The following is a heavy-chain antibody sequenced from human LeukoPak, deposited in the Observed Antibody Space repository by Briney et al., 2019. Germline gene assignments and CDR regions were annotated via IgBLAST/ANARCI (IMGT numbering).Heavy chain of an antibody. CDR1: GFTFSSYG. Sequence: GGSLRLSCAASGFTFSSYGMSWVRQAPGKGLEWVSAISGSGGSTYYADSVKGRFTISRDNSKNTLYLQMNSLRAEDTAVYYCARGYWFYFDYWGQGTLVTVSS. D-gene: IGHD2-8*02. J-gene: IGHJ4*02. CDR3: ARGYWFYFDY. V-gene: IGHV3-23*01. CDR2: ISGSGGST.